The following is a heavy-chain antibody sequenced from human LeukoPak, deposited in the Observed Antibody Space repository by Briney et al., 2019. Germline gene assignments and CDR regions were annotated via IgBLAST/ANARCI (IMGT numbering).Heavy chain of an antibody. D-gene: IGHD6-19*01. CDR1: GGSISSYY. CDR3: ARHGVPYSSGWYSWFDP. Sequence: PSETLSLTCTVSGGSISSYYWSWIRQPAGKGLEWIGRIYTSGSTNYNPSLKSRVTMSVDTSKNQFSLKLTSVTAVDTAVYYCARHGVPYSSGWYSWFDPWGQGSLVTVSS. V-gene: IGHV4-4*07. CDR2: IYTSGST. J-gene: IGHJ5*02.